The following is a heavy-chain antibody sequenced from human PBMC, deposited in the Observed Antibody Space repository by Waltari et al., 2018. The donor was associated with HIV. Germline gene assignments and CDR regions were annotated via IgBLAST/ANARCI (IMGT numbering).Heavy chain of an antibody. CDR1: GFTFSSYS. D-gene: IGHD2-15*01. CDR3: VRDWAGGDY. V-gene: IGHV3-48*02. CDR2: ISSSSSTM. J-gene: IGHJ4*02. Sequence: EVQLVESGGGLVQPGGSLRLSCVASGFTFSSYSMNWDRQAPTKGLEWVSYISSSSSTMYYADSVKGRFTISRDNAKNSLYLQMNSLRDDDTAVYYCVRDWAGGDYWGQGTLVTVSS.